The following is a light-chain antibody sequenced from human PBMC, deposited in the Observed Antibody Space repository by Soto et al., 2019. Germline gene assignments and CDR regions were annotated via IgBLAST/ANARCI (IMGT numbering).Light chain of an antibody. V-gene: IGLV2-11*01. J-gene: IGLJ1*01. CDR1: SISVGGYNY. CDR3: CSYAGSYSYV. Sequence: QSALTQPRSVSGSPGQSVTISCTGTSISVGGYNYVSWYQQHPGKAPKLMIYDVSKRPSGVPDRFSGSKSGNTASLTISGLQAEDEADYYCCSYAGSYSYVFGTGTKLTVL. CDR2: DVS.